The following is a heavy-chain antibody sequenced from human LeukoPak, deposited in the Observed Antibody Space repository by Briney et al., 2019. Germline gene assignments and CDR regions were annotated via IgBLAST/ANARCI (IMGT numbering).Heavy chain of an antibody. V-gene: IGHV1-18*01. D-gene: IGHD6-19*01. CDR3: VIAVAGTAYYYYYYMDV. CDR2: ISAYNGNT. CDR1: GYTFTSYG. Sequence: ASVKVSCKASGYTFTSYGISWVRQAPGQGLEWMGWISAYNGNTNYAQKFQGRVTMTRNTSISTAYMELSSLRSEDTAVYYCVIAVAGTAYYYYYYMDVWGKGTTVTVSS. J-gene: IGHJ6*03.